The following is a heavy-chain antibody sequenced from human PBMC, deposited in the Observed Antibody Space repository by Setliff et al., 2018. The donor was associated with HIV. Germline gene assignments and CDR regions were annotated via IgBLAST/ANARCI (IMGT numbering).Heavy chain of an antibody. J-gene: IGHJ4*02. CDR2: INPDSRGT. V-gene: IGHV1-2*06. Sequence: GASVKVSCKTSGYAFSDYSIHWVRQAPGQGLEWVGRINPDSRGTNYAQTFQGRVTMTRDTSANTAYMELSRLRSDDTAVFYCARGVKGIATTGKYYFYYWGQGTLVTVSS. CDR3: ARGVKGIATTGKYYFYY. D-gene: IGHD6-13*01. CDR1: GYAFSDYS.